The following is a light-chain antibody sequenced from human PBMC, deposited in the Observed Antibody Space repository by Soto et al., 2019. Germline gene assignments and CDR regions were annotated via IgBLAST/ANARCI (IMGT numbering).Light chain of an antibody. CDR3: QQLSAYPLT. Sequence: IQLTQSPSSLSASVGDRVTITCRASQGISSYLAWYQQKPGKAPKILIYAASTLQSGVPSRFSGSGSGTDFTLTISSLQPADFATYYCQQLSAYPLTFGGGTKVDIK. CDR2: AAS. CDR1: QGISSY. J-gene: IGKJ4*01. V-gene: IGKV1-9*01.